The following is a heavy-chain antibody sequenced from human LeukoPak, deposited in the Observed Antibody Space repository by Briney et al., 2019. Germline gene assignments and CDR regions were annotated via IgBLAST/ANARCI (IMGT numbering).Heavy chain of an antibody. CDR2: VYYSET. J-gene: IGHJ4*02. Sequence: SETLSLTCTVSGVSITSYYCSWIRQSPVKGLEWIVDVYYSETNYKPSLKSRVTISSDTSKNQFSLKLSSVTAADTDVYYCARRAVGATIDYWGQGTLVTVSS. CDR3: ARRAVGATIDY. V-gene: IGHV4-59*08. CDR1: GVSITSYY. D-gene: IGHD1-26*01.